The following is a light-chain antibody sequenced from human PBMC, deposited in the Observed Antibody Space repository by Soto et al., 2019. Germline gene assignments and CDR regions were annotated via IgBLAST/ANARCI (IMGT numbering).Light chain of an antibody. CDR2: GAS. CDR3: QQYGSSPWT. CDR1: QSVSSNY. Sequence: DIVLTQSPGTLSLSPGERATLSCRASQSVSSNYLAWYQQKPGQAPRPLIYGASSRATGIPDRFSGSGAGTDFTLTISRLEPEDFAVYYCQQYGSSPWTFGQGTKVDIK. V-gene: IGKV3-20*01. J-gene: IGKJ1*01.